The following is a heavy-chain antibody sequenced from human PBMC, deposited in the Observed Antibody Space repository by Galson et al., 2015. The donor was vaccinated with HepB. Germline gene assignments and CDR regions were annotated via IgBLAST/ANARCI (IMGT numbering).Heavy chain of an antibody. Sequence: ETLSLTCTVSGGSMSFYYWSWIRQPPEKGLEWIAYIYSGGNTNYNPSLKSRVTISLDTPKNQVSLKLSSVTAADTAVYYCAKHKYYDSLDYWGQGILVTVSS. CDR2: IYSGGNT. J-gene: IGHJ4*02. CDR3: AKHKYYDSLDY. D-gene: IGHD3-22*01. V-gene: IGHV4-59*08. CDR1: GGSMSFYY.